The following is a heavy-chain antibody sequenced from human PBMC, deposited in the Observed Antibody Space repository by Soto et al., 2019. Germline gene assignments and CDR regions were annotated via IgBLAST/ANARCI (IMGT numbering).Heavy chain of an antibody. V-gene: IGHV4-39*01. D-gene: IGHD1-20*01. CDR3: ARHSPRITGTTKYYYYYGMDV. CDR2: IYYSGST. Sequence: SETLSLPCTLPVGSISGSTYYWGWIRQPPGKGLEWIGSIYYSGSTYYNPSLKSRVTISVDTSKNQFSLKLSSVTAADTAVYYCARHSPRITGTTKYYYYYGMDVWGQGTTVTVSS. CDR1: VGSISGSTYY. J-gene: IGHJ6*02.